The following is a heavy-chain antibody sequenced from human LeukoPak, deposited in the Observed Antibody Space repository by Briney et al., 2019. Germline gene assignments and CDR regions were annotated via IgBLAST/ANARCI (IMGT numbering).Heavy chain of an antibody. CDR2: ISSSGSTI. J-gene: IGHJ3*02. V-gene: IGHV3-48*03. CDR1: GFTFSSYE. Sequence: HPGGSLRLSCAASGFTFSSYEMNWVRQAPGKGLEWVSYISSSGSTIYYADSVKGRFTISRGNAKNSLYLQMNSLRAEDTAVYYCARVVRYDNSGQNAFDTWGQGTMVTVSS. CDR3: ARVVRYDNSGQNAFDT. D-gene: IGHD3-22*01.